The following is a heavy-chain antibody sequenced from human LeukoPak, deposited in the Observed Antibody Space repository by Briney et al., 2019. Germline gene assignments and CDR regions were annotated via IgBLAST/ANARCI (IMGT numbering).Heavy chain of an antibody. CDR3: AREKDSSSLGNSFDY. Sequence: PGGSLRLSCAASGFTFSSYGMHWVRQAPGKGLEWVAVISYDGSNKYYADSVKGRFTISRDNAKNSLYLQMNSLRAEDTALYYCAREKDSSSLGNSFDYWGQGTLVTVSS. V-gene: IGHV3-30*03. CDR2: ISYDGSNK. J-gene: IGHJ4*02. CDR1: GFTFSSYG. D-gene: IGHD6-6*01.